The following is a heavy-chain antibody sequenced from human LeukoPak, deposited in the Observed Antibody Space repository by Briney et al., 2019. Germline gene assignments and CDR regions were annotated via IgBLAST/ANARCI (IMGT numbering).Heavy chain of an antibody. Sequence: GGSLRLSCAASKFIFRNYDMNGVRQAPAKGREWIYSVSGDNSHIYYADSVKSRFTISRDNAESSLYLHMSSLRAEDTAVYYCARVPVRQLLDYNYYYGMDVWGRGTTVAVSS. CDR3: ARVPVRQLLDYNYYYGMDV. CDR1: KFIFRNYD. V-gene: IGHV3-21*01. CDR2: VSGDNSHI. D-gene: IGHD2-2*01. J-gene: IGHJ6*02.